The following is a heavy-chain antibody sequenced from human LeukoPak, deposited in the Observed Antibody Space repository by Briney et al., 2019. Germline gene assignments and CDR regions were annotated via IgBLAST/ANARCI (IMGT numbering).Heavy chain of an antibody. D-gene: IGHD2-15*01. J-gene: IGHJ4*02. CDR3: ARQGSGHYFDY. CDR2: IHNSGST. Sequence: PSETLSLTCTVSDGSISSSGYYWGWIRQPPGKGLEWIGSIHNSGSTYYNPSLKSRVTISVDTSKNQFSLKLSSVTAADTAVYYCARQGSGHYFDYWGQGTLVTVSS. V-gene: IGHV4-39*01. CDR1: DGSISSSGYY.